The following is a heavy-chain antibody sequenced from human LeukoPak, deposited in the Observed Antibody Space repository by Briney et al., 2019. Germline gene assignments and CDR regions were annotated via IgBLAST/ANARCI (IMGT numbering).Heavy chain of an antibody. CDR1: GFTFSSYA. CDR2: ISGSGGST. CDR3: TSTFYGDSPPY. V-gene: IGHV3-23*01. D-gene: IGHD4-17*01. Sequence: GGSLRLSCAASGFTFSSYAMSWVRQAPGKGLEWVSGISGSGGSTYYTDSVKGRFTISRDNSKNTLYLQMNSLRAEDTAVYYCTSTFYGDSPPYWGQGTLVTVSS. J-gene: IGHJ4*02.